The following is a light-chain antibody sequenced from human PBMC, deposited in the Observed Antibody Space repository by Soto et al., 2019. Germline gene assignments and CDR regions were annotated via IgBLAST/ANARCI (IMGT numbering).Light chain of an antibody. CDR3: MQRLQLTLT. CDR2: EVS. V-gene: IGKV2D-29*01. J-gene: IGKJ4*01. Sequence: DIVMTQTPLSLSVTPGQPASISCTSSQTLLHSNGKTYLYWYLQKAGQPPQLLIYEVSKRFSGVPDRFSGRVSGTDFTLIIRRVGAENVRFYYCMQRLQLTLTFGGGNKGEIK. CDR1: QTLLHSNGKTY.